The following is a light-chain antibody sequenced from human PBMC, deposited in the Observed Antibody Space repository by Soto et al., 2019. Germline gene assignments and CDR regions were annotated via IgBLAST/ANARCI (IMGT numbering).Light chain of an antibody. V-gene: IGKV1-33*01. CDR1: QDISNY. CDR3: QQYDNLPPGFPLT. CDR2: DAS. Sequence: DIQMTQSPSSLSASVGDRVTITCQASQDISNYLNWYQQKPGKAPKLQIYDASNLETGVPSRFSGSGSGTDFTFTISSLQPEDIATYYCQQYDNLPPGFPLTFGGGTKVEIK. J-gene: IGKJ4*01.